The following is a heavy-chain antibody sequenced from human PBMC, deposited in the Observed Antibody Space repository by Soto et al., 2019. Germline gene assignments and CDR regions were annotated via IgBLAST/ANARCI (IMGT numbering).Heavy chain of an antibody. CDR1: GFTFSSYG. CDR3: ARDETEGIAATGSPDYYYYAMDV. J-gene: IGHJ6*02. V-gene: IGHV3-30-3*01. D-gene: IGHD6-13*01. Sequence: QVQLVESGGGVVQPGRSLRLSCAASGFTFSSYGMHWGRQAPGKGLEWVAVISYDGSNKYYADSVKGRFTISRDNSKNTLYLQMNSLRTEDTAVYYCARDETEGIAATGSPDYYYYAMDVWGQGTTVTVSS. CDR2: ISYDGSNK.